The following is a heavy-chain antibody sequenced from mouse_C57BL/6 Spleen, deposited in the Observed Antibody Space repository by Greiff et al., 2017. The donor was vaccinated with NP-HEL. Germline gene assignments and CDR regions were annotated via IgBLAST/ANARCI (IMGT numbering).Heavy chain of an antibody. CDR3: AKGGATMAHY. J-gene: IGHJ4*01. D-gene: IGHD2-1*01. V-gene: IGHV2-3*01. CDR1: GFSLTSYG. Sequence: VKLMESGPGLVAPSQSLSITCTVSGFSLTSYGVSWVRQPPGKGLEWLGVIWGDGSTNYHSALISRLSISKDNSKSPVFLKLNRLQTDYTATDYCAKGGATMAHYWGQGTSVTVSS. CDR2: IWGDGST.